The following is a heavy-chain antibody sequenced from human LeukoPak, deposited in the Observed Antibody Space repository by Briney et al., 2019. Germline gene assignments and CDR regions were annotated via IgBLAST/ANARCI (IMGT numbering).Heavy chain of an antibody. CDR1: GYSISSGYY. CDR3: ASGISGSYYGRPFGY. V-gene: IGHV4-38-2*02. J-gene: IGHJ4*02. D-gene: IGHD1-26*01. Sequence: PSETLSLTCTVSGYSISSGYYWGWIRQPPGKGLEWIASIYHSGSTYYNPSLKSRVTISVDTSKKQFFLKLSSVTAADTAVYYCASGISGSYYGRPFGYWGQGTLVTVSS. CDR2: IYHSGST.